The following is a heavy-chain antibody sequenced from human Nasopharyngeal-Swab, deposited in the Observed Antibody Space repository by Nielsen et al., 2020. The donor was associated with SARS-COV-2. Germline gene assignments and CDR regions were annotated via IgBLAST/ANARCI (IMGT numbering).Heavy chain of an antibody. CDR3: VKEGRFGELNY. V-gene: IGHV3-64D*06. CDR2: ISSNGGST. D-gene: IGHD3-10*01. Sequence: GESLKISCSASGFTFSSYAMHWVRQAPGKGLEYVSAISSNGGSTCYADSVKGRFTISRDNSKNTLYLQMSSLRAEDTAVYYCVKEGRFGELNYWGQGTLVTVSS. J-gene: IGHJ4*02. CDR1: GFTFSSYA.